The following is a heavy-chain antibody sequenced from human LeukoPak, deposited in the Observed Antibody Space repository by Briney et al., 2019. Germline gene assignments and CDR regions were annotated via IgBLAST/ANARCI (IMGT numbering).Heavy chain of an antibody. V-gene: IGHV4-31*03. D-gene: IGHD4-17*01. CDR1: GGSIGSGGYY. J-gene: IGHJ5*02. CDR2: IYYSGST. Sequence: PSETLSLTCTVSGGSIGSGGYYWSWIRQHPGKGLEWIGYIYYSGSTYYNPSLKSRVTISVDTSKNQFSLKLSSVTAADTAVYYCARLLGYGDYGSRGGFDPWGQGTLVTVSS. CDR3: ARLLGYGDYGSRGGFDP.